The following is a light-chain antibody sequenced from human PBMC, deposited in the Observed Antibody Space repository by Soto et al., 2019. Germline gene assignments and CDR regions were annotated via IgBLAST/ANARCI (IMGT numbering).Light chain of an antibody. CDR1: SSDVGAYNY. V-gene: IGLV2-14*01. CDR2: DVS. Sequence: QSALTQPASVSGSPGQSITISCTGTSSDVGAYNYVSWYQQHPGKAPKLMIYDVSNRPSGLSNRFSGSKSGSTASLTISGLQAEDEADYYCSSYTSSRTRVFGGGTKLTVL. CDR3: SSYTSSRTRV. J-gene: IGLJ3*02.